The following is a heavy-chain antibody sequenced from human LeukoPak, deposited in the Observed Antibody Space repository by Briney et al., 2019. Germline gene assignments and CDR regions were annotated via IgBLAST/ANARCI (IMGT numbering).Heavy chain of an antibody. D-gene: IGHD3-16*01. CDR1: GGSISSYY. J-gene: IGHJ4*02. CDR3: ASSVSGGELDY. V-gene: IGHV4-59*01. CDR2: IYYSGST. Sequence: SETLSLTCTVSGGSISSYYWSWIRQPPGKGLEWIGYIYYSGSTNYNPSLKSRVTISVDTSKNQFSLKLSSVTAADTVVYYCASSVSGGELDYWGQGTLVTVSS.